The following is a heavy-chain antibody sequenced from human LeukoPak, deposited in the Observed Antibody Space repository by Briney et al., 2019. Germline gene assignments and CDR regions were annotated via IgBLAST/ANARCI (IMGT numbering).Heavy chain of an antibody. J-gene: IGHJ4*02. CDR2: INYSGST. Sequence: PSETLSLTCTVSGDSITSHYWSWIRQPPGKGLEWIGYINYSGSTDYNPSLKSRVTMSVDTSKNQFSLRLSSVTAADTAVYYCARHYSSREGGCYYEDYWGQGTLVTVSS. CDR3: ARHYSSREGGCYYEDY. D-gene: IGHD1-26*01. V-gene: IGHV4-59*08. CDR1: GDSITSHY.